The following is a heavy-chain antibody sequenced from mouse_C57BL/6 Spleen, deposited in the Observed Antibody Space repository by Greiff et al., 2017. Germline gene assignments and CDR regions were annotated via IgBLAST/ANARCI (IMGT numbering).Heavy chain of an antibody. CDR3: ARCGLHYSKSAMDY. V-gene: IGHV1-81*01. Sequence: QVQLKQSGAELARPGASVKLSCKASGYTFTSYGISWVKQRTGQGLEWIGEIYPRSGNTYYNEKFKGKATLTADKSSSTAYMELRSLTSEDSAVYFCARCGLHYSKSAMDYWGQGTSVTVSS. D-gene: IGHD2-5*01. CDR2: IYPRSGNT. CDR1: GYTFTSYG. J-gene: IGHJ4*01.